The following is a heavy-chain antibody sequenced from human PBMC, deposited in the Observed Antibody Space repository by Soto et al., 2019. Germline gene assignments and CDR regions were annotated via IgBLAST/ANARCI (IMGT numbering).Heavy chain of an antibody. D-gene: IGHD5-12*01. V-gene: IGHV3-48*01. J-gene: IGHJ5*02. CDR3: ARQYSGYDPIWFDP. CDR1: GFTFSSYS. Sequence: GGSLRLSCAASGFTFSSYSMNWVRQAPGKGLEWVSYISSSSSTIYYADSVKGRFTISRDNAKNSLYLQMNSLRAEDTAVYYCARQYSGYDPIWFDPWGQGTLVTVSS. CDR2: ISSSSSTI.